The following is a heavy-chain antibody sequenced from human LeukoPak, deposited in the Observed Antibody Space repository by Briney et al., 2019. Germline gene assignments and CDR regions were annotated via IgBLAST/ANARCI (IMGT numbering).Heavy chain of an antibody. V-gene: IGHV1-24*01. J-gene: IGHJ6*02. CDR2: FDPEDGET. CDR1: GYTLTELS. D-gene: IGHD3-3*01. CDR3: ATMTELRFLESYYYYYGMDV. Sequence: ASVKVSCRVSGYTLTELSMHWVRQAPGKGLEWMGGFDPEDGETIYAQKFQGRVTMTEDTSTDTAYMELSSLRSEDTAVYYCATMTELRFLESYYYYYGMDVWGQGTTVTVSS.